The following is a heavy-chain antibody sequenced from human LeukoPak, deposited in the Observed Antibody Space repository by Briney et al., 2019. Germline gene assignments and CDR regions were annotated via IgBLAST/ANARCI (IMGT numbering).Heavy chain of an antibody. CDR1: GYSFTNYW. J-gene: IGHJ3*02. CDR2: IYPGDSDT. D-gene: IGHD6-13*01. V-gene: IGHV5-51*01. CDR3: ARPGAAAGNDAFDI. Sequence: GESLKISCKGSGYSFTNYWLGWVRQMPGKGLEWMGIIYPGDSDTRYSPSFQGQVTSSADKSISTAYLQWSSLKASDTAMYYCARPGAAAGNDAFDIWGQGTMVTVSS.